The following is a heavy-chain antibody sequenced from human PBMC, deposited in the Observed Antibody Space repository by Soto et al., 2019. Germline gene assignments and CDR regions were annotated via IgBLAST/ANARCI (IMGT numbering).Heavy chain of an antibody. J-gene: IGHJ4*02. D-gene: IGHD2-15*01. Sequence: GGSLRLSCAASGFTFSSYGMHWVRQAPGKGLEWVAVIWYDGSNKYYADSVKGRFTISRDNSKNTLYLQMNSLRAEDTAVYYCATEGYCSGGSCREFDYWGQGTLVTVSS. V-gene: IGHV3-33*01. CDR2: IWYDGSNK. CDR3: ATEGYCSGGSCREFDY. CDR1: GFTFSSYG.